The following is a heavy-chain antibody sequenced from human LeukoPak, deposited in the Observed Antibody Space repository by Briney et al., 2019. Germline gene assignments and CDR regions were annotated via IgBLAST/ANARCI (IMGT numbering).Heavy chain of an antibody. D-gene: IGHD3-22*01. CDR2: ISSSGSTI. CDR1: GFTFSDYY. V-gene: IGHV3-11*04. Sequence: GGSLRLSRAASGFTFSDYYMSWIRQAPGKGLEWVSYISSSGSTIYYADSVKGRFTISRDNAKNSLYLQMNSLRAEDTAVYYCARGTKLGYYDSSGSLGYWGQGTLVTVSS. J-gene: IGHJ4*02. CDR3: ARGTKLGYYDSSGSLGY.